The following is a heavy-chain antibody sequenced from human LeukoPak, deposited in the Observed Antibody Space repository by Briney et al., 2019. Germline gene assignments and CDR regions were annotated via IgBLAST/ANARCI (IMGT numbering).Heavy chain of an antibody. Sequence: PGRSLRLSCAASGFTFSSYAMHWVRQAPGKGLEWVANIKQDGSEKYYADSVKGRFTISRDNAKNSLYLQMNSLRAEDTAVYYCARGGRYCSSTSCYWYYWGQGTLVTVSS. D-gene: IGHD2-2*01. CDR1: GFTFSSYA. CDR3: ARGGRYCSSTSCYWYY. J-gene: IGHJ4*02. CDR2: IKQDGSEK. V-gene: IGHV3-7*01.